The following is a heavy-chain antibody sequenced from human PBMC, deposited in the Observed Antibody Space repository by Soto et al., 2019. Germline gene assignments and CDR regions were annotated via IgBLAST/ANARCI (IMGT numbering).Heavy chain of an antibody. V-gene: IGHV3-23*01. CDR2: ISGSGGST. D-gene: IGHD3-22*01. CDR3: AKGLDYYGSAGLDY. CDR1: GFTFNTYA. Sequence: GGSLRLSCAASGFTFNTYAMSWVRQAPGKGLEWVSAISGSGGSTYYPDSVKGRFTISGDNSKNTLYLQMNSLRAEDTAVYYCAKGLDYYGSAGLDYWAREPWSPSPQ. J-gene: IGHJ4*02.